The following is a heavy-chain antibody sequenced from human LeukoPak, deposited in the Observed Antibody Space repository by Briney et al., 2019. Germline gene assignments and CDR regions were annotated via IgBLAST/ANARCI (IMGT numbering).Heavy chain of an antibody. CDR3: ARVGVTADFDY. D-gene: IGHD1-26*01. Sequence: SETLSLTCTVSGGSISSSGYYWGWVRQPPGKELGWIGSIYYSGSSHYNPSLKSRVSMSRDTAKNQFSLNLSSVTAADTAVYYCARVGVTADFDYWGQGTLVTVSS. J-gene: IGHJ4*02. CDR2: IYYSGSS. V-gene: IGHV4-39*07. CDR1: GGSISSSGYY.